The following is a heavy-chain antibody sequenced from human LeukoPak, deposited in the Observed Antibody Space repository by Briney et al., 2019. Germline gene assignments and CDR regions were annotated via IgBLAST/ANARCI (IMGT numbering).Heavy chain of an antibody. CDR3: AKDQEGSGWYGAPFSSVPYYFDY. J-gene: IGHJ4*02. V-gene: IGHV3-23*01. Sequence: GGSLRLSCAASGFTFSSYAMSWVRQAPGKGLEWVSAISGSGGSTYYADSVKGRFTISRDNSKNTLYLQMNSLRAEDTAVYYCAKDQEGSGWYGAPFSSVPYYFDYWGQGTLVTVSS. D-gene: IGHD6-19*01. CDR1: GFTFSSYA. CDR2: ISGSGGST.